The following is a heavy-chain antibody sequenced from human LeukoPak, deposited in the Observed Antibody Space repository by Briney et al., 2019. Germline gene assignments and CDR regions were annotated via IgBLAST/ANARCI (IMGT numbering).Heavy chain of an antibody. J-gene: IGHJ6*02. CDR1: GGTFSSYA. D-gene: IGHD3-10*01. CDR3: VRDRGEWIDQYYGMDV. Sequence: ASVKVSCKASGGTFSSYAISWVRQAPGQGLEWMGWISGYNGNTNSAQKVQGRVTMTTDTSTSTAYMELRSLRSDDTAVYYCVRDRGEWIDQYYGMDVWGQGTTVTVSS. CDR2: ISGYNGNT. V-gene: IGHV1-18*01.